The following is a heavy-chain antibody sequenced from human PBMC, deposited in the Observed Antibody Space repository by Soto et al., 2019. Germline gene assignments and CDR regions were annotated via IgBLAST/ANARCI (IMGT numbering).Heavy chain of an antibody. CDR3: ARDRRGFDYDRSGYYYGMDV. Sequence: ASVKVSCKASGYTFTSYYMHWVRQAPGQGLEWMGIINPSGGSTSYAQKFQGRVTMTRDTSTSTVYMELSSLRSEDTAVYYCARDRRGFDYDRSGYYYGMDVWGQGTTVTVAS. J-gene: IGHJ6*02. CDR1: GYTFTSYY. V-gene: IGHV1-46*01. CDR2: INPSGGST. D-gene: IGHD3-22*01.